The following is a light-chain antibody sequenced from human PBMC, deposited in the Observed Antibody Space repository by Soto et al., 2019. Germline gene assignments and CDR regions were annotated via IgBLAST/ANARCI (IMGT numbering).Light chain of an antibody. CDR3: QHYYIFPYT. CDR1: QSISSW. V-gene: IGKV1-5*03. CDR2: KAS. J-gene: IGKJ2*01. Sequence: DIQMTQSPSTLSASVGDRVTITCRASQSISSWLARYQQKPGKAPKLLIYKASSLESGVPSRFSGSGSETEFTLNISSLQPDDFATYFCQHYYIFPYTFGQGTKLEIK.